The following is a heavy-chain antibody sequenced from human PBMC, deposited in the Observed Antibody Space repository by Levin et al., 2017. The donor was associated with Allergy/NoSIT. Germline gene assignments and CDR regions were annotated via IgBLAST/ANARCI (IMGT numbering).Heavy chain of an antibody. Sequence: LSLTCAASGFTVSSSYMSWVRQAPGKGLEWVSVIYSGGSTYYTDSVKGRFTISRDNSKNTLYLQMNNLRVEDTAVYYCARNGYDSSGFTHAFDIWGQGTMVTVSS. CDR2: IYSGGST. CDR3: ARNGYDSSGFTHAFDI. D-gene: IGHD3-22*01. V-gene: IGHV3-66*01. J-gene: IGHJ3*02. CDR1: GFTVSSSY.